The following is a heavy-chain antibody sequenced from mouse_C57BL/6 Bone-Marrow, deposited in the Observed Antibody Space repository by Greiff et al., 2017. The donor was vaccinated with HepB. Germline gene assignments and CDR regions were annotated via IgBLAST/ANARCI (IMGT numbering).Heavy chain of an antibody. J-gene: IGHJ1*03. Sequence: QVHVKQPGAELVKPGASVKLSCKASGYTFTSYWMHWVKQRPGQGLEWIGMIHPNSGSTNYNEKFKSKATLTVDKSSSTAYMQLSSLTSEDSAVYYCAREGRSGYFDVWGTGTTVTVSS. CDR2: IHPNSGST. CDR3: AREGRSGYFDV. V-gene: IGHV1-64*01. D-gene: IGHD3-3*01. CDR1: GYTFTSYW.